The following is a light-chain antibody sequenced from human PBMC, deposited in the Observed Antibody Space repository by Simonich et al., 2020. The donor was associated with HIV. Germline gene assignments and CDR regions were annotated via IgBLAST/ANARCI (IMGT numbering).Light chain of an antibody. Sequence: ETVMTQSPATLSVSPGERAILTCRASQSVSSNLAWYQQKPGQAPRLLIYGASIRATAFPARFSGSGSGTEFTLTISSLQSEDFAVYYCQQCNNWPPTFGQGTKVEIK. J-gene: IGKJ1*01. V-gene: IGKV3-15*01. CDR1: QSVSSN. CDR3: QQCNNWPPT. CDR2: GAS.